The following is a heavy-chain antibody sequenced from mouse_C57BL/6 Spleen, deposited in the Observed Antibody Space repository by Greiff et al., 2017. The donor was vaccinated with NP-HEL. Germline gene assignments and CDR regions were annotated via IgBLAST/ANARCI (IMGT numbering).Heavy chain of an antibody. CDR3: ARDDWDRGFAY. Sequence: EVQVVESEGGLVQPGSSMKLSCTASGFTFSDYYMAWVRQVPEKGLEWVANINYDGSSTYYLDSLKSRFIISRDNAKNILYLQMSSLKSEDTATYYCARDDWDRGFAYWGQGTLVTVSA. CDR1: GFTFSDYY. D-gene: IGHD4-1*01. V-gene: IGHV5-16*01. J-gene: IGHJ3*01. CDR2: INYDGSST.